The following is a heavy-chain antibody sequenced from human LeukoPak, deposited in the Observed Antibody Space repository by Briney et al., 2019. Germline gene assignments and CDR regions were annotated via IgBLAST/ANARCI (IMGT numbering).Heavy chain of an antibody. CDR1: AYTFTSYY. D-gene: IGHD3-22*01. V-gene: IGHV1-46*01. CDR3: ARDWFSSGFPYY. J-gene: IGHJ4*02. Sequence: ASVKVSCKASAYTFTSYYMHWVRQAPGQGLEWMGVINPSSGSINYAQKFRGRVTVTRDTSTSTAYMELRSLRSDDTAVYYCARDWFSSGFPYYWGQGTLVTVSS. CDR2: INPSSGSI.